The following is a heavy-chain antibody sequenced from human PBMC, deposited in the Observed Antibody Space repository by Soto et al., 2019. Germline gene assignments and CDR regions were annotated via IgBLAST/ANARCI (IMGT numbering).Heavy chain of an antibody. CDR2: IHYSGNT. J-gene: IGHJ6*02. V-gene: IGHV4-39*01. CDR3: ARQVGGGVRGAPYYYGMDV. CDR1: GGSISISSYY. Sequence: SEALSLTCTVSGGSISISSYYWGWIRQPPGKGLEWIGNIHYSGNTDYNPTLKSRVTISVDTSVSQFSLKLSSVIAADTAVYYCARQVGGGVRGAPYYYGMDVWGQGTTVTVS. D-gene: IGHD3-10*01.